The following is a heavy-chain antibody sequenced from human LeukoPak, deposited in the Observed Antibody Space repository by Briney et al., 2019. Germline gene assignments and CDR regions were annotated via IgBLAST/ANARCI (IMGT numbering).Heavy chain of an antibody. CDR1: GFTFSSDA. V-gene: IGHV3-23*01. Sequence: GGSLRLSCAASGFTFSSDAMSWVRQAPGKGLGWGSAISGSGGSTYYADSVKGRFTISRDNSKNTLYLQMNSLRAEDTAVYYFAAHRLAYCGGDCSHGAFDIWGQGTMVTVSS. D-gene: IGHD2-21*02. J-gene: IGHJ3*02. CDR2: ISGSGGST. CDR3: AAHRLAYCGGDCSHGAFDI.